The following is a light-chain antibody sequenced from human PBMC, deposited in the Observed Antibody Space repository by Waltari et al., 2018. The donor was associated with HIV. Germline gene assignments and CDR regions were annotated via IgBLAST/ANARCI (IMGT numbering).Light chain of an antibody. V-gene: IGKV4-1*01. CDR1: QSVLHSSNNKNY. J-gene: IGKJ4*01. Sequence: DIVMTQSPDSLAVSLGERATINCNSSQSVLHSSNNKNYLAWYQQKPGQPPKLLIYWASTRESGVPDRFSGSGSGTDFTLTISSLQAEDVAVYYCQQYYSTLTFGGGTKVEIK. CDR3: QQYYSTLT. CDR2: WAS.